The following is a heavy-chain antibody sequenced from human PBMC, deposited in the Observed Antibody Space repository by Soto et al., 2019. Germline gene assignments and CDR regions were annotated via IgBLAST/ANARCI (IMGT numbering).Heavy chain of an antibody. CDR1: AYSFTNYW. D-gene: IGHD3-10*02. J-gene: IGHJ4*02. Sequence: GESLKISCNGSAYSFTNYWIGWVRQMPGKGLEWMGSIYPGDSDIKYSPSFQGQVTISADKSINTAYLQWSSLNLQSLTAADTAFYYCAGAVSDFDVRRYRTSYFDQWGQGLLVTVSS. CDR2: IYPGDSDI. CDR3: AGAVSDFDVRRYRTSYFDQ. V-gene: IGHV5-51*01.